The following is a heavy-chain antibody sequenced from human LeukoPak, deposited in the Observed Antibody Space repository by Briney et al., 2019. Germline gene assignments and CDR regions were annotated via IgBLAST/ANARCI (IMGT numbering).Heavy chain of an antibody. V-gene: IGHV3-48*03. Sequence: GGSLRLSCAASGFTFSSYEMNWVRQAPGKGLEWVSYISSSGSTIYYADSVKGRFTISRDNAKNSLYLQMNSLRAEDTAVYYCARAHARPSFDWFRSIYFDYWGQGTLVTVSS. D-gene: IGHD3-9*01. CDR1: GFTFSSYE. CDR2: ISSSGSTI. J-gene: IGHJ4*02. CDR3: ARAHARPSFDWFRSIYFDY.